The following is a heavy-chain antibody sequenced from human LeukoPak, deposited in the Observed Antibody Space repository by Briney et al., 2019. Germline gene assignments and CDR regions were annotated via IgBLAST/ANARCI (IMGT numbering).Heavy chain of an antibody. CDR1: GFTFSGSA. V-gene: IGHV3-73*01. CDR2: IDKKDNLYAT. J-gene: IGHJ5*02. Sequence: GGSLKLSCAASGFTFSGSAVHWVRQSSGKGLEWIGHIDKKDNLYATAYAESVKGRFTISRDDSKDTAFLHMDSLKTEDTALYYCTRDRGTYNWFDPWGQGTLVTVSS. CDR3: TRDRGTYNWFDP. D-gene: IGHD2-15*01.